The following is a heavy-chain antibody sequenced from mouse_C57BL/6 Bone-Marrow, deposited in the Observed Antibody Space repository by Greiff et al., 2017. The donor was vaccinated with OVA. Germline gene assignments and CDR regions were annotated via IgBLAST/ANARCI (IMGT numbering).Heavy chain of an antibody. CDR2: INPYNGGT. CDR3: ASLGGSSYWYFDV. D-gene: IGHD1-1*01. J-gene: IGHJ1*03. V-gene: IGHV1-19*01. CDR1: GYTFTDYY. Sequence: EVQLQQSGPVLVKPGASVKMSCKASGYTFTDYYMNWVKQSHGKSLEWIGVINPYNGGTSYNQKFKGKATLTVDKSSSTAYMALNSLTSEDSAVYYCASLGGSSYWYFDVWGTGTTVTVSS.